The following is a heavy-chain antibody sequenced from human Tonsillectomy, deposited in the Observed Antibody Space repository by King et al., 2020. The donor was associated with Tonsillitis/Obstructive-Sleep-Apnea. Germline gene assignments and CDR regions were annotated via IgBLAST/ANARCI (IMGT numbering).Heavy chain of an antibody. V-gene: IGHV4-34*01. D-gene: IGHD2-2*03. CDR1: GGSFSGNY. Sequence: VQLQQWGAGLLKPSETLSLTCAVHGGSFSGNYWTWIRQPPGKGLEWIGEINHIGGTKYNPSLKGRATISVDTPKSQFSLMLNSVTAADTAVYYCARVGNCSSTGCFDYWGQGTLVTVSS. J-gene: IGHJ4*02. CDR3: ARVGNCSSTGCFDY. CDR2: INHIGGT.